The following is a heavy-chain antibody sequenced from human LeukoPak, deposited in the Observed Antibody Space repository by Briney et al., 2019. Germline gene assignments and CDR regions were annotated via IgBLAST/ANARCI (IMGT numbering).Heavy chain of an antibody. CDR3: ASSRYYDSSGYYFG. CDR2: IYYSGST. J-gene: IGHJ4*02. V-gene: IGHV4-59*01. D-gene: IGHD3-22*01. CDR1: GGSISSYY. Sequence: SETLSLTXTVSGGSISSYYWSWLRQPPGKGLEWIGYIYYSGSTNYDPSLKSRVTISVDTSKNQFSLKLSSVTAADTAVYYCASSRYYDSSGYYFGWGQGTLVTVSS.